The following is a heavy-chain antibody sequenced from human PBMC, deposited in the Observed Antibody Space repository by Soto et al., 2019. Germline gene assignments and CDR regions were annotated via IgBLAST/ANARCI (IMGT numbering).Heavy chain of an antibody. CDR3: AKDQAPSSGWWSKTPFAY. Sequence: PGGSLRLSCAASGFTFSSYGMHWVRQAPGKGLEWVAVISYDGSNKYYADSVKGRFTISRDNSKNTLYLQMNSLRAEDTAVYYCAKDQAPSSGWWSKTPFAYWGQGTLVTVSS. D-gene: IGHD6-19*01. V-gene: IGHV3-30*18. J-gene: IGHJ4*02. CDR1: GFTFSSYG. CDR2: ISYDGSNK.